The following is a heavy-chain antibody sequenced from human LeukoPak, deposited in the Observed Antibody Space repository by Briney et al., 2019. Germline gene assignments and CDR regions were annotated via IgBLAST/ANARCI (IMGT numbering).Heavy chain of an antibody. D-gene: IGHD3-10*01. CDR2: ISAYNGNT. CDR1: GYTFTSYG. CDR3: ARQRRWFGELLDYYNYMDV. V-gene: IGHV1-18*01. Sequence: ASVKVSCKASGYTFTSYGISWLRQAPGQGLEWMGWISAYNGNTNYAQKLQGRVTMTTDTSTSTAYMELRSLRSDDTAVYYCARQRRWFGELLDYYNYMDVWGKGTTVTVSS. J-gene: IGHJ6*03.